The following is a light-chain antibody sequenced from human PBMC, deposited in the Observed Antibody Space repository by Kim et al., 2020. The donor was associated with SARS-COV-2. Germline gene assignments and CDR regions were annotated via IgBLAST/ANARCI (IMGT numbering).Light chain of an antibody. CDR2: RKN. V-gene: IGLV1-47*01. Sequence: PGKKVTISCTESSSNIGSNYVYWYQQLPGTAPKLHIYRKNQRPSGVPDRFSGSKSGTSASLAISGLRSEDEADYYCAAWDDSLRVVFGGGTQLTVL. CDR3: AAWDDSLRVV. CDR1: SSNIGSNY. J-gene: IGLJ2*01.